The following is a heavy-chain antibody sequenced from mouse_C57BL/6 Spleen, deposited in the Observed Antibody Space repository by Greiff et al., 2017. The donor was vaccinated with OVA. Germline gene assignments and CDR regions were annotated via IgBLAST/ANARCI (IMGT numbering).Heavy chain of an antibody. CDR3: AREELGRFDY. CDR1: GFTFSDYG. D-gene: IGHD4-1*01. Sequence: EVMLVESGGGLVKPGGSLKLSCAASGFTFSDYGMHWVRQAPEKGLEWVAYISSGSSTIYYADTVKGRFTISRDNAKNTLFLQMTSLRSEDTAMYYCAREELGRFDYWGQGTTLTVSS. V-gene: IGHV5-17*01. CDR2: ISSGSSTI. J-gene: IGHJ2*01.